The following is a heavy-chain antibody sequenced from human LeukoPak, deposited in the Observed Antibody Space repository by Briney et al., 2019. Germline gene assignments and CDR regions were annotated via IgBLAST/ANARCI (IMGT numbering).Heavy chain of an antibody. V-gene: IGHV1-69*04. CDR3: ARADDSSGYYLYFDY. CDR2: IIPILGIA. J-gene: IGHJ4*02. Sequence: ASVKVSCKASGGTFSSYAISWVRQAPGQGLEWMGRIIPILGIANYAQKFQGRVTITADKSTSTAYMELSSLRSEDTAVYYCARADDSSGYYLYFDYWGQGTRVTVSS. CDR1: GGTFSSYA. D-gene: IGHD3-22*01.